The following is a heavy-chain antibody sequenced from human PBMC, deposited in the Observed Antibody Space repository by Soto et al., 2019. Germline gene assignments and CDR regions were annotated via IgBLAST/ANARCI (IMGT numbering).Heavy chain of an antibody. CDR2: IWYDGSLK. CDR1: GFTFSHHG. Sequence: QVQLVESGGGVVQPGKSLRLSCAASGFTFSHHGIHWVRQAPGKGLEWVAVIWYDGSLKYYADSVQGRFIVSRDNSKNTVYLQMNSLRVEDTAVYYCARWDLDWWGQGTVVTVSS. V-gene: IGHV3-33*01. J-gene: IGHJ4*02. D-gene: IGHD1-26*01. CDR3: ARWDLDW.